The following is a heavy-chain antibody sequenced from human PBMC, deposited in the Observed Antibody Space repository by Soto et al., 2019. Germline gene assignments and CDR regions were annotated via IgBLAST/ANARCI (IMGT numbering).Heavy chain of an antibody. V-gene: IGHV3-30*03. J-gene: IGHJ4*02. D-gene: IGHD3-10*01. CDR1: GFPFTTYG. CDR3: VGGTYYFDY. CDR2: ISYDGSNK. Sequence: QVQLVESGGGVVQPGRSLRLSCAASGFPFTTYGMHWVREGPGKGLEWVAVISYDGSNKYYADSVKGRFTISRDNSKNTLYLPMNSLRPEDTALYCCVGGTYYFDYRGLGNLVTVSS.